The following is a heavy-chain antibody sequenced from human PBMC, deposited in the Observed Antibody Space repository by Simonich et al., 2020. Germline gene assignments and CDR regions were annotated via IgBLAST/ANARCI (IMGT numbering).Heavy chain of an antibody. V-gene: IGHV1-2*02. CDR2: INPNSGGT. CDR3: ARWPSIPASYGSGSYFDY. J-gene: IGHJ4*02. D-gene: IGHD3-10*01. CDR1: GYTFTGYY. Sequence: QVRLVQSGAEVKKPGASVKVSCKASGYTFTGYYMHWGRQAPGQGLEWMGWINPNSGGTKDATKFQGRVTMTRDTSISTAYMELSRLRSDDTAVYYCARWPSIPASYGSGSYFDYWGQGTLVTVSS.